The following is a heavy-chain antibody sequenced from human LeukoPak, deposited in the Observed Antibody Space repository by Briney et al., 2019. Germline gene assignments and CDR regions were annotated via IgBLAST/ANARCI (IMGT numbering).Heavy chain of an antibody. V-gene: IGHV1-69*13. CDR3: ASAEYYYDSSGSLAFDY. Sequence: SVKVSYKASGGTFSSYAISWVRQAPGQGLEWMGGIIPIFGTANYAQKFQGRVTITADESTSTAYMELSSLRSEDTAVYYCASAEYYYDSSGSLAFDYWGQGTLVTVSS. D-gene: IGHD3-22*01. CDR2: IIPIFGTA. CDR1: GGTFSSYA. J-gene: IGHJ4*02.